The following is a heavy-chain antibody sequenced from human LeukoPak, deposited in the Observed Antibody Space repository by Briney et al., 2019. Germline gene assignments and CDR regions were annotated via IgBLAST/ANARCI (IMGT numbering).Heavy chain of an antibody. V-gene: IGHV3-30*04. Sequence: GRSLRLSCAASGFTFSSYAMDWVRQAPGKGLEWVAVISYDGSNKYYADSVKGRFTISRDNSKNTLYLQMNSLRAEDTAVYYCARVLNDFWSPFDYWGQGTLVTVSS. D-gene: IGHD3-3*01. CDR2: ISYDGSNK. J-gene: IGHJ4*02. CDR1: GFTFSSYA. CDR3: ARVLNDFWSPFDY.